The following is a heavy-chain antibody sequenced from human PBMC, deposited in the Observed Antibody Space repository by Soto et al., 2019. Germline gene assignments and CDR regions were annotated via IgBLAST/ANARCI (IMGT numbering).Heavy chain of an antibody. CDR2: FDPEDGET. CDR3: ATDPEYSSSAGAFDI. V-gene: IGHV1-24*01. D-gene: IGHD6-6*01. J-gene: IGHJ3*02. CDR1: GYTLTELS. Sequence: GASVKVSCKVSGYTLTELSMHWVRQAPGKGLEWMGGFDPEDGETIYAQKFQGRATMTEDTSTDTAYMELSSLRSEDTAVYYCATDPEYSSSAGAFDIWGQGTMVTVSS.